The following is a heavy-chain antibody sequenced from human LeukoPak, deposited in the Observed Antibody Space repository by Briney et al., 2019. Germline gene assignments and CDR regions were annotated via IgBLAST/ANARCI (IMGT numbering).Heavy chain of an antibody. CDR2: IYTSGST. Sequence: SETLSLTCTVSGGSISSYYWSWIRQPAGKGLEWIGRIYTSGSTNYNPSLKSRVTMSVDASKNQFSLKLSSVTAADTAVYYCARDGLRRYYYYGMDVWGQGTTVTVSS. D-gene: IGHD5-12*01. J-gene: IGHJ6*02. CDR3: ARDGLRRYYYYGMDV. V-gene: IGHV4-4*07. CDR1: GGSISSYY.